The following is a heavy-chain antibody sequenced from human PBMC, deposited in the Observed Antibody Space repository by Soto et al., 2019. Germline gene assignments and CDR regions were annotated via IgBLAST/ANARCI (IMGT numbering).Heavy chain of an antibody. V-gene: IGHV3-30-3*01. Sequence: QVQLVESGGGVVQPGRSLRLSCAASGFTFSSFAMHWVRQAPGKGLEWLAVISSDVVNYYYAESVKGRFTISRDNSKNHLYLEKERPGNEGKGGYFRGGGGAWTPEGLGYWGQGTLVTVSS. CDR1: GFTFSSFA. D-gene: IGHD2-15*01. CDR2: ISSDVVNY. CDR3: GGGGAWTPEGLGY. J-gene: IGHJ4*02.